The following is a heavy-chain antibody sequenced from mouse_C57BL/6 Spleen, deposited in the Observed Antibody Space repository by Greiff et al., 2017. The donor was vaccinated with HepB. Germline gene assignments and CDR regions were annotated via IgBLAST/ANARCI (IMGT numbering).Heavy chain of an antibody. J-gene: IGHJ2*01. CDR1: GYAFSSSW. CDR3: ARYPFEVANYFDY. V-gene: IGHV1-82*01. CDR2: IYPGDGDT. Sequence: QVQLQQSGPELVKPGASVKISCKASGYAFSSSWMNWVKQRPGKGLEWVGRIYPGDGDTNYNGKFKGKATLTADKSSSTAYMQLSSLTSEDSAVYFCARYPFEVANYFDYWGQGTTLTVSS. D-gene: IGHD1-1*01.